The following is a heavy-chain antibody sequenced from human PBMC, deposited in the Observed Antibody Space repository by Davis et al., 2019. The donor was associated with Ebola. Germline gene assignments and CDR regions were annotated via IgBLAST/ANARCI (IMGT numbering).Heavy chain of an antibody. D-gene: IGHD1-7*01. CDR2: ISGSGGTT. V-gene: IGHV3-23*01. Sequence: GGSLRLSCADSVITFSSYAMTWVRQAPGKGLEWVSAISGSGGTTYYAGSVKGRFTVSRDNSKKTMYLQMNSLRAEDTAVYYCARDTNYRDALDIWGQGTLVTVSS. CDR1: VITFSSYA. CDR3: ARDTNYRDALDI. J-gene: IGHJ3*02.